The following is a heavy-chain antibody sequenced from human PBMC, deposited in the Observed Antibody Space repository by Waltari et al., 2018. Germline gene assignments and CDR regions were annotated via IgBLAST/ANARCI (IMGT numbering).Heavy chain of an antibody. J-gene: IGHJ4*02. Sequence: EVQLVASGGGLVQPGRSIRVSCVGSGFTFDDYALYWVRQRPGKGLEWVSGIGWNSGAIGYADSVRGRFSTYRDNAKKSLYHQMGRLRPEDTALYYCVKGGWGFGAFYEQHWGQGIQVTVSS. CDR3: VKGGWGFGAFYEQH. CDR1: GFTFDDYA. D-gene: IGHD3-10*01. CDR2: IGWNSGAI. V-gene: IGHV3-9*01.